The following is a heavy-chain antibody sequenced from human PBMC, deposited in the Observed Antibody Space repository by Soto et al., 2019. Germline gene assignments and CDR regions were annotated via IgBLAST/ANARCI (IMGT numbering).Heavy chain of an antibody. CDR2: MYYSVST. CDR1: GGSISSSSYY. CDR3: ARWYSSEVFDC. D-gene: IGHD1-26*01. Sequence: QLQLQESGPGLVKPSETLSLTCTVSGGSISSSSYYWGWIRQPPGKRLEWIGGMYYSVSTYFNPSLKSRVTISVDTSKNQFSLKLSSVTAADTAVYYCARWYSSEVFDCWGQGTLVTVSS. V-gene: IGHV4-39*01. J-gene: IGHJ4*02.